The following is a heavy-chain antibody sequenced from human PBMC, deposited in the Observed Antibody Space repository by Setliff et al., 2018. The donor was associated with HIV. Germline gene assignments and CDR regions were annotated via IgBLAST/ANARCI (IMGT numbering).Heavy chain of an antibody. CDR3: ARNSSGWYYSNYYYYGMDV. J-gene: IGHJ6*02. D-gene: IGHD6-19*01. V-gene: IGHV1-2*02. Sequence: ASVKVSCKASGYTFTGYYMHWVRQAPGQGLEWMGWINPNSGGTNYAQKFQGRVTMTKDTSISTAYMELSRLRSDDTAVYYCARNSSGWYYSNYYYYGMDVWGQGTTVTVSS. CDR1: GYTFTGYY. CDR2: INPNSGGT.